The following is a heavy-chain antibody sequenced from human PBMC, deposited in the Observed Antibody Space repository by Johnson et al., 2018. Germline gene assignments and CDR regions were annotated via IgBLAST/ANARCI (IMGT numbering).Heavy chain of an antibody. CDR3: TRAGDVWLPDYYYGMDV. J-gene: IGHJ6*02. Sequence: VQLVQSGGGLVKPGRSLRLSCTASGFTFGDYAMSWFRQAPGKGLEWVGFIRSKAYGGKTEYAASVKGRFTISRDDSKSIAYLQMNSLKTEDTAVYYCTRAGDVWLPDYYYGMDVWGQGTTVTVSS. CDR1: GFTFGDYA. V-gene: IGHV3-49*05. CDR2: IRSKAYGGKT. D-gene: IGHD3-10*01.